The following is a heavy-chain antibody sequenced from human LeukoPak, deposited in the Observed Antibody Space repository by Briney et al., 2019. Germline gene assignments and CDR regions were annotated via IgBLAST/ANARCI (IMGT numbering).Heavy chain of an antibody. CDR1: GGSISSGGYY. J-gene: IGHJ4*02. V-gene: IGHV4-31*03. Sequence: SQTLSLTCTVSGGSISSGGYYWSWIRQHPGKGLEWIGYIYYSGSTYYNPSLKSRVTISVDTSKNQFSLKLSSVTAADTAVYYCARDGYGAAAGPFDYWGQGTLVTVSS. CDR2: IYYSGST. D-gene: IGHD6-13*01. CDR3: ARDGYGAAAGPFDY.